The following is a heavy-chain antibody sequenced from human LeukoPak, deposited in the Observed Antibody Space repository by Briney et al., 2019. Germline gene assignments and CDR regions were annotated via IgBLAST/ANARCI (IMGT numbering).Heavy chain of an antibody. CDR3: AKDRRPNSYSSRWLDH. D-gene: IGHD6-13*01. V-gene: IGHV1-46*01. J-gene: IGHJ4*02. CDR2: INPSGGST. Sequence: ASVKVSCKASGYTFTSYYMHWVRQAPGQGLEWMGIINPSGGSTSYTQKFQGRVTMTRDMSTGTVYMELNSLRAEDTAVYYCAKDRRPNSYSSRWLDHWGQGTLVTVSS. CDR1: GYTFTSYY.